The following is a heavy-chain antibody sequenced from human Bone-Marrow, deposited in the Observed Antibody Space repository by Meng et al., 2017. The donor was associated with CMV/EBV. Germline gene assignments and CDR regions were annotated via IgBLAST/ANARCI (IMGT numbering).Heavy chain of an antibody. V-gene: IGHV1-69*05. CDR3: ARVSSSGYWHYYYYYGMDV. CDR1: GGTFSSYD. D-gene: IGHD3-22*01. Sequence: SVKVSCKASGGTFSSYDISWVRQAPGQGLEWMGGINPIFGTANYAQKFQGRVTITTDESTSTAYMELSSLRSEDTAVYYCARVSSSGYWHYYYYYGMDVWGQGTTVTVSS. J-gene: IGHJ6*02. CDR2: INPIFGTA.